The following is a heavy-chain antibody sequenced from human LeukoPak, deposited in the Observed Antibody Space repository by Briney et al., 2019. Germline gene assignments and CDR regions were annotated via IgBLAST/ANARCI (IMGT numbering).Heavy chain of an antibody. V-gene: IGHV4-61*02. CDR1: GGSISSGSYY. CDR2: IYTSRST. Sequence: SQTLSLTCTVSGGSISSGSYYWSWIRQPAGKGLEWIGRIYTSRSTNYNPSLKSRVTISVDTSKNQFSLKLSSVTAADTAVYYCARVKRRRIVVVVAAEPHFDYWGQGTLVTVSS. D-gene: IGHD2-15*01. J-gene: IGHJ4*02. CDR3: ARVKRRRIVVVVAAEPHFDY.